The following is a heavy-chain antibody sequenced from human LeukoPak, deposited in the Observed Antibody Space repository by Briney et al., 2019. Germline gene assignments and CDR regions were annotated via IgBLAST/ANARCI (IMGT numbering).Heavy chain of an antibody. Sequence: SVKVSCKASGYTFTGYYMHWVRQAPGQGLEWMGGIIPIFGTANYAQKFQGRVTITADKSTSTAYMELSSLRSEDTAVYYCARDRTNFMVRGVIINDAFDIWGQGTMVTVSS. J-gene: IGHJ3*02. CDR1: GYTFTGYY. V-gene: IGHV1-69*06. CDR3: ARDRTNFMVRGVIINDAFDI. D-gene: IGHD3-10*01. CDR2: IIPIFGTA.